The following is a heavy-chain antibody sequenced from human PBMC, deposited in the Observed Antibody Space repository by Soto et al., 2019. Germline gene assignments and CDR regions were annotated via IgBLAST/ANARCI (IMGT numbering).Heavy chain of an antibody. J-gene: IGHJ4*02. CDR1: GGSISSYY. CDR2: IYYRGST. D-gene: IGHD2-15*01. V-gene: IGHV4-59*01. CDR3: ARYRQGGLIDY. Sequence: SQTLSLTCTLSGGSISSYYWSWIRQPPGKGLEWIGYIYYRGSTNYNPSLKSRVTISVDTSKNQFSLKLSSVTAADTAVYYCARYRQGGLIDYWGQGTLVTVSS.